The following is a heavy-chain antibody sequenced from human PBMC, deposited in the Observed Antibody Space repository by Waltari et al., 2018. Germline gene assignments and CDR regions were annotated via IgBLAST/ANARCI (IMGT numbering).Heavy chain of an antibody. CDR3: ARLKSLDSRWFYSFDL. V-gene: IGHV3-23*01. Sequence: QLLQSGGGPVQPGGSLRLSCAASGFDFRRYVMAWVRQSPRQGLEWVSVISTYATTTFYSDAVRGRSTISRDNSNNIVSLQMDSLRVEDTAMYYCARLKSLDSRWFYSFDLWGQGTLVTVS. CDR1: GFDFRRYV. J-gene: IGHJ4*01. D-gene: IGHD2-15*01. CDR2: ISTYATTT.